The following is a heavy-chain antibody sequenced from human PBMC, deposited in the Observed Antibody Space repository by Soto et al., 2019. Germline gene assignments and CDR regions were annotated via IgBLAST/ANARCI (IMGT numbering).Heavy chain of an antibody. CDR2: INHSGST. V-gene: IGHV4-34*01. CDR3: AREVRDFWSSGHYYYYYMDV. CDR1: GGSISGHY. Sequence: SETLSLTCAVYGGSISGHYWSWIRQPPGKGLEWIGEINHSGSTNYNPSLMSRVTISVDTSKNEFSLKLTSVTAADTAVYYCAREVRDFWSSGHYYYYYMDVWDKGATVTVSS. D-gene: IGHD3-3*01. J-gene: IGHJ6*03.